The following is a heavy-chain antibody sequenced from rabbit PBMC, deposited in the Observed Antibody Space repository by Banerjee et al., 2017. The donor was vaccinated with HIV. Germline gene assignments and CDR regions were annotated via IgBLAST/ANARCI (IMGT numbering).Heavy chain of an antibody. D-gene: IGHD2-1*01. CDR3: AREESDGGGHLKL. CDR1: GFDLSSNT. Sequence: QSLEESGGDLVKPGASLTLTCTASGFDLSSNTICWVRQAPGKGLEWIGCITTGSGNTYYASWAKGRFTISKTSSTMVTLQMTSLTAADTATYFCAREESDGGGHLKLWGPGTLVTVS. V-gene: IGHV1S40*01. J-gene: IGHJ4*01. CDR2: ITTGSGNT.